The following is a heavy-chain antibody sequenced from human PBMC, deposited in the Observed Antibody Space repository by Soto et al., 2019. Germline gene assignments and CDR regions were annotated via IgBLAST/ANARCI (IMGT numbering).Heavy chain of an antibody. D-gene: IGHD4-4*01. Sequence: QVHLQESGPGLVKPSQTLSLTCTVSGGSISSGGYYWSWIRQHPGKGLEWIGYIYYSGSTYYNPSLKSRVTISVDTSKNHFSLKLSSVTAADTAVYYCASRLTTVTTLGYDAFDIWGQGTMVTVSS. J-gene: IGHJ3*02. CDR3: ASRLTTVTTLGYDAFDI. CDR2: IYYSGST. V-gene: IGHV4-31*03. CDR1: GGSISSGGYY.